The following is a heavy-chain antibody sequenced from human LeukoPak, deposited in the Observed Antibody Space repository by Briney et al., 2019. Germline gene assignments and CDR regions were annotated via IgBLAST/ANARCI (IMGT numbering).Heavy chain of an antibody. CDR2: INPVGGST. V-gene: IGHV1-46*04. CDR3: ARGIPGAPSGNVPFVI. J-gene: IGHJ3*02. CDR1: GYTFTSYY. Sequence: ASVKVSCKASGYTFTSYYIHWVRQAPGQGLEWMGLINPVGGSTSYAQKLQGRVSMTRDTSTNTVYMELSGLRSEDTAVYYCARGIPGAPSGNVPFVIWGQGTMVT. D-gene: IGHD1-26*01.